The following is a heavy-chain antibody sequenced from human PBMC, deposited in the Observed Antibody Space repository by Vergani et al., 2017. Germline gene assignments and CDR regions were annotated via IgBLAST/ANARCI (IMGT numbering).Heavy chain of an antibody. CDR2: VSTGTKSQ. Sequence: EVQLVESGGGLVPPGRSLRLSCAASGFSFGDCAMTWVRQAPGKGLEWVSFVSTGTKSQSYAESVKGRFTISRDSAKNSLYLQMDSLRAEDTAVYYCAREYSSTSGRAFDFWGQGTKVTVSS. V-gene: IGHV3-48*01. J-gene: IGHJ3*01. D-gene: IGHD2-2*01. CDR3: AREYSSTSGRAFDF. CDR1: GFSFGDCA.